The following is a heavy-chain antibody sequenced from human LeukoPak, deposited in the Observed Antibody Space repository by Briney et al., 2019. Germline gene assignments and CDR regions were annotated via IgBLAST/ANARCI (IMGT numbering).Heavy chain of an antibody. D-gene: IGHD3-10*01. CDR2: MNPNSGNT. V-gene: IGHV1-8*01. Sequence: GASVKVSCKASGYTFTSYDINWVRQATGQGLEWMGWMNPNSGNTGYAQKFQGRVTMTRNTSISTAYMELSSLRSEDTAVYYCARGSPVGYYYGSGDYFDYWGQGTLATVSS. J-gene: IGHJ4*02. CDR1: GYTFTSYD. CDR3: ARGSPVGYYYGSGDYFDY.